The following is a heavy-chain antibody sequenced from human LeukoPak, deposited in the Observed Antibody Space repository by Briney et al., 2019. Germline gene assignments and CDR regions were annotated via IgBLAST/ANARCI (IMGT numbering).Heavy chain of an antibody. D-gene: IGHD1-26*01. Sequence: GGSLRLSCAASGFTFSSYSMNWVRQAPGKGLEWVSSISSSSYIYYADSVKGRFTISRDNAKNSLYLQMNSLRAEDTAVYYCARDSGASGSYSPFDYWGQGTLVTVSS. J-gene: IGHJ4*02. V-gene: IGHV3-21*01. CDR2: ISSSSYI. CDR3: ARDSGASGSYSPFDY. CDR1: GFTFSSYS.